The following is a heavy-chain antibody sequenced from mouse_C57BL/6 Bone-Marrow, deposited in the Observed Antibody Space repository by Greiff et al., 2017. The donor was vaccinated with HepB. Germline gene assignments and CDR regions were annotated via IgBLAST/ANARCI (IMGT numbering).Heavy chain of an antibody. CDR1: GYTFTDYY. CDR3: ASSPIYYGPYFDY. V-gene: IGHV1-19*01. CDR2: INPYNGGT. D-gene: IGHD1-1*01. Sequence: VQLQQSGPVLVKPGASVKMSCKASGYTFTDYYMNWVKQSHGKSLEWIGVINPYNGGTSYNQKFKGKATLTVYKSSSTAYMELNSLTSEDSAVYYCASSPIYYGPYFDYWGQGTTLTVSS. J-gene: IGHJ2*01.